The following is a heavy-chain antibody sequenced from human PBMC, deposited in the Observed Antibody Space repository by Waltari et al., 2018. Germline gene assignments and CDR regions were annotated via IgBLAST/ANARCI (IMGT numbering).Heavy chain of an antibody. J-gene: IGHJ4*02. CDR3: VRDFGGNLDS. D-gene: IGHD2-15*01. CDR2: ISPDGNTI. CDR1: RFTASRYW. Sequence: EVQVVESGGGLVQPGGSLRLSCAASRFTASRYWMHWVRQAPGKGLVGCARISPDGNTINGADSVRGRFTISRDSARNTLYLQMNSLRADDTAVYYCVRDFGGNLDSWGQGTLVTVSS. V-gene: IGHV3-74*01.